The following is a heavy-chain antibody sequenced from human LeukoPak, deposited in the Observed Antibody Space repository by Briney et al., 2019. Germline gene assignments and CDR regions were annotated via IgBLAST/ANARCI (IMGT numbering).Heavy chain of an antibody. CDR1: GGTFSSYA. J-gene: IGHJ4*02. D-gene: IGHD3-22*01. CDR3: ARDYYDSSGYSCPGY. Sequence: SVKVSCKASGGTFSSYAISWVRQAPGQGLEWMGRIIPILGIANYAQKFQGRVTITADKSTSTAYMELSSLRSEDTAVYYCARDYYDSSGYSCPGYWGQGTLVTVSS. V-gene: IGHV1-69*04. CDR2: IIPILGIA.